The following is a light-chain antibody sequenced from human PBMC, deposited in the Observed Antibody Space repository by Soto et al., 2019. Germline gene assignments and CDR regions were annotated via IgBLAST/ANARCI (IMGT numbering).Light chain of an antibody. J-gene: IGKJ1*01. CDR1: QSVSGSD. CDR2: GVS. CDR3: HQYGISPPT. Sequence: EVVLTQSPGTLSLSPGERATLSCRDSQSVSGSDLAWYQQKPGQAPRLLISGVSNRATGTPDRFSGSGSGTVFTLTISSLEPEDFAVFYCHQYGISPPTFGPGTKVEI. V-gene: IGKV3-20*01.